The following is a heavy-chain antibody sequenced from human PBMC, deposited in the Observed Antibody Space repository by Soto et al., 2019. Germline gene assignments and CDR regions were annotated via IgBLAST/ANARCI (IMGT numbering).Heavy chain of an antibody. CDR2: LYSHGKT. D-gene: IGHD1-1*01. Sequence: XGSLRLSCVVSGVIVSGSHMIWVRQAPGKGLDGVSILYSHGKTNYVDSVKGRFTITRDNSKNTVHLQMNSLRVEDTAVYYCARLSEAERQWGQGALVTVSS. V-gene: IGHV3-53*01. CDR1: GVIVSGSH. CDR3: ARLSEAERQ. J-gene: IGHJ4*02.